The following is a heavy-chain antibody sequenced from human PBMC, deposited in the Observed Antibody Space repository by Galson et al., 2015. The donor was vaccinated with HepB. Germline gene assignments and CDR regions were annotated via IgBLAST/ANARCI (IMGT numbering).Heavy chain of an antibody. J-gene: IGHJ3*02. D-gene: IGHD1-7*01. CDR3: ARGEENWNYDAGAFDI. Sequence: ETLSLTCAVSGGSISSSNWWSWVRQPPGKGLEWIGEIYHSGSTNYNPSLKSRVTISVDKSKNQFSLKLSSVTAADTAVYYCARGEENWNYDAGAFDIWGQGTMVTVSS. CDR1: GGSISSSNW. V-gene: IGHV4-4*02. CDR2: IYHSGST.